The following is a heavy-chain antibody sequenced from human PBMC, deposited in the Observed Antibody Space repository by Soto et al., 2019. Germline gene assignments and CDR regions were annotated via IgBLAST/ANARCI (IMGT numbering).Heavy chain of an antibody. Sequence: GXSVKVSFEASVGTFSSYAIKWVRQAPGQGLEWMGGIIPIFGTANYAQKFQGRVTITADESTSTAYMELSSLRSEDTAVYYCARGGQLVTYYYYGMDVWGQGTTVTVSS. D-gene: IGHD6-6*01. CDR1: VGTFSSYA. CDR3: ARGGQLVTYYYYGMDV. V-gene: IGHV1-69*13. J-gene: IGHJ6*02. CDR2: IIPIFGTA.